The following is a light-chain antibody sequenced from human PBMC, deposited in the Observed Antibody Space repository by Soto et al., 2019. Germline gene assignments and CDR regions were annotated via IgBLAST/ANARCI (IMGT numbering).Light chain of an antibody. Sequence: QSALTQPASVSGSSGQSITLSCTGAGSDVGAFNHDSWYRQHPGKAPQPTIYDVSNRPSGVSNRFSASKSGNTASLTISGLQAEDEADYYCSSYTSSSTYVFGTGTKVTVL. CDR1: GSDVGAFNH. CDR3: SSYTSSSTYV. V-gene: IGLV2-14*01. J-gene: IGLJ1*01. CDR2: DVS.